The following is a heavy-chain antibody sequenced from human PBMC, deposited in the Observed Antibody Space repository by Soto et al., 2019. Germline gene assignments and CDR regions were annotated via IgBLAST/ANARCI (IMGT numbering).Heavy chain of an antibody. D-gene: IGHD3-22*01. J-gene: IGHJ4*02. V-gene: IGHV3-23*01. CDR1: GFTFSSYA. Sequence: EVQLLESGGGLVQPGGSLRLSCAASGFTFSSYAMSWVRQAPGKGLEWVSAISGSGGSTYYADSVKGQFTISRDNSKNTLYLQMNSLRAEDTAVYYCAKDLFRYYYDSSGYTDYWGQGTLVTVSS. CDR3: AKDLFRYYYDSSGYTDY. CDR2: ISGSGGST.